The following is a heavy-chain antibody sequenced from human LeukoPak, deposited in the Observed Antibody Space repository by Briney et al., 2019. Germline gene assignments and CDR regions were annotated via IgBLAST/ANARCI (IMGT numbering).Heavy chain of an antibody. CDR1: GGSISSSSYY. V-gene: IGHV4-39*01. CDR2: IYYSGST. D-gene: IGHD3-22*01. J-gene: IGHJ4*02. Sequence: SETLSLTCSVSGGSISSSSYYCGWIRQPPGKGLEWIGSIYYSGSTYYNPSLKSRVTISVDTSKNQFSLKLSSVTAADTAVYYCARPNYYRYFDYWGQGTLVTVSS. CDR3: ARPNYYRYFDY.